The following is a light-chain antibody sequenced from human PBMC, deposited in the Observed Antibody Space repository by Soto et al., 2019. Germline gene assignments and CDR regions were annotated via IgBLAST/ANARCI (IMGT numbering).Light chain of an antibody. CDR1: SSDVGGYNY. J-gene: IGLJ1*01. Sequence: QSALTQPASVSGSPGQSITISCTGTSSDVGGYNYVSWCQQHPGKAPKLMIYDVSNRPSGVSNRFSGSKSGNTASLTISGLQAEDEADYYCSSYTSSSTLLYVFGTGTKVTVL. V-gene: IGLV2-14*01. CDR2: DVS. CDR3: SSYTSSSTLLYV.